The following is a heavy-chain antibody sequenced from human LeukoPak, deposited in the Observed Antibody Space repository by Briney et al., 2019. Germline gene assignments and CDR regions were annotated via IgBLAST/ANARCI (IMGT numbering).Heavy chain of an antibody. Sequence: GGSLRLSCAASGFTFSSYSMNWVRQAPGKGLEWVAVISYDGSNKYYADSVKGRFTISRDNSKNTLYLQMNSLRAEDTAVYYCAKDNSSGYYSGVDYWGQGTLVTVSS. CDR2: ISYDGSNK. J-gene: IGHJ4*02. D-gene: IGHD3-22*01. V-gene: IGHV3-30*18. CDR3: AKDNSSGYYSGVDY. CDR1: GFTFSSYS.